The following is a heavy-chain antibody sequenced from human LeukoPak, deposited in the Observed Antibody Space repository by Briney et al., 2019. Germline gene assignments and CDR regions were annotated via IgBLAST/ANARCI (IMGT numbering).Heavy chain of an antibody. CDR2: ISGSGGST. CDR3: AKVPYGSGSSKRYFDY. V-gene: IGHV3-23*01. CDR1: GFTFSSYA. Sequence: GGSLRLSCAASGFTFSSYAMSWVRQAPGKGLEWVSAISGSGGSTYYADSVKGRFTISRDNSKNTLYLQMSSLRAEDTAVYYCAKVPYGSGSSKRYFDYWGQGTLVTVSS. J-gene: IGHJ4*02. D-gene: IGHD3-10*01.